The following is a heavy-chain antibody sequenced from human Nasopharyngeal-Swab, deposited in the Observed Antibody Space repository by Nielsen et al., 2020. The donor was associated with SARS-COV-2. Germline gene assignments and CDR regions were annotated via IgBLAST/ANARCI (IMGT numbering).Heavy chain of an antibody. V-gene: IGHV1-46*01. D-gene: IGHD4-17*01. CDR2: INPSGGST. CDR1: GYTFTSYY. CDR3: ARSHDYGDPVDY. J-gene: IGHJ4*02. Sequence: GESLKISCAASGYTFTSYYMHWVRQAPGQGLEWMGIINPSGGSTSYAQKFQGRVTMTRDTSTSTVYMELSSLRSEDTAVYYCARSHDYGDPVDYWGQGTLVTVSS.